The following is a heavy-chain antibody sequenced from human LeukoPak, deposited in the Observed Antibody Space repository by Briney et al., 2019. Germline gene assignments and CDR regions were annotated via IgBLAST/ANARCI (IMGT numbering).Heavy chain of an antibody. J-gene: IGHJ4*02. CDR1: GGSISGGSYY. V-gene: IGHV4-61*02. CDR2: IYSSGTT. CDR3: ARKFDS. Sequence: SQTLSLTCSVSGGSISGGSYYWSWIRQPAGKGLEWIGRIYSSGTTNYNPSLKSRVTISVDTSKNQFSLKLTSVTAADTAVYYCARKFDSWGQGTLVTVSS.